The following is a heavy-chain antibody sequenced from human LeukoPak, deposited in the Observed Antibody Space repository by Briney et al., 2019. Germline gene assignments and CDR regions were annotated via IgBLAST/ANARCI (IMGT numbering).Heavy chain of an antibody. D-gene: IGHD5-12*01. CDR2: MNEDGSEQ. CDR1: GFAFRSYW. J-gene: IGHJ5*02. CDR3: ARESSGYYPNNWFDP. V-gene: IGHV3-7*01. Sequence: GGSLRLSCAASGFAFRSYWMTWVRQAPGKGLEWVANMNEDGSEQYYVDPVKGRFTISRDNAKNSLYLQMNSLRAEDTAVYYCARESSGYYPNNWFDPWGQGTLVTVSS.